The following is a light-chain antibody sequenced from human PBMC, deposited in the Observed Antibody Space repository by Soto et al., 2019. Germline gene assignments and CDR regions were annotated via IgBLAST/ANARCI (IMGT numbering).Light chain of an antibody. Sequence: SVLTQPPSASDTPGQWDTVSCSGSSFNIETNLVHWYQHLPGASPSLLIYNNDQRPSGVPDRFSASKSGTSASLAISGIRSEDEADYYCTATDDRLTGPVFGGGTK. CDR2: NND. J-gene: IGLJ2*01. V-gene: IGLV1-47*02. CDR1: SFNIETNL. CDR3: TATDDRLTGPV.